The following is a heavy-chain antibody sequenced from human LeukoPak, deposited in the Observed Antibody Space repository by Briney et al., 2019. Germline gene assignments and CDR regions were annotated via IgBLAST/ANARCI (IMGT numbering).Heavy chain of an antibody. CDR2: ITDSGDTT. CDR1: GFTFSSFA. D-gene: IGHD3-16*02. CDR3: ANSAELSSLPLH. J-gene: IGHJ4*02. V-gene: IGHV3-23*01. Sequence: GGSLRLSCAASGFTFSSFAMSWVRQAPGKGLEWVSTITDSGDTTYSADSVKGRFTISRDNAKNSLYLQMNSLRAEDTALYYCANSAELSSLPLHWGQGTLVTVSS.